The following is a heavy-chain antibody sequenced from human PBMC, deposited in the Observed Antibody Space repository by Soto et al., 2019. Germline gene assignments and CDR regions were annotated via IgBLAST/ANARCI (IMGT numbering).Heavy chain of an antibody. V-gene: IGHV4-39*01. CDR3: ARHLRRLRYFDS. J-gene: IGHJ4*02. CDR2: IYYSGST. D-gene: IGHD3-9*01. CDR1: GGSISSGGYY. Sequence: SETLSLTCTVSGGSISSGGYYWSWIRQHPGKGLEWIGYIYYSGSTYYNPSLKSRVTISVDTSKNQFSLKLSSVTAADTAVYYCARHLRRLRYFDSWGQGTLVTVSS.